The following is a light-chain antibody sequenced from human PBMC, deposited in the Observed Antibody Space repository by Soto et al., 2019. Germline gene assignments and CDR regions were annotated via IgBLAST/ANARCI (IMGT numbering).Light chain of an antibody. J-gene: IGLJ2*01. CDR3: DSYTSSGTRI. V-gene: IGLV2-14*01. Sequence: QSALSQPASVSGSPGQSITISCTGTSSDVGAYNYVSWHQQHPGKAPQLIIYEVTYRPSGISNRFSGSKSGNTASLTISGLQAEDEADYYCDSYTSSGTRIFGGGTQLTVL. CDR2: EVT. CDR1: SSDVGAYNY.